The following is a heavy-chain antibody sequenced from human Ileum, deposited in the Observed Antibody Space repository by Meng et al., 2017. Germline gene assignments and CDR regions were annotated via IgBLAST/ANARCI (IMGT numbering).Heavy chain of an antibody. V-gene: IGHV1-69*06. D-gene: IGHD3-10*01. CDR3: ARGSLWFGELTAQDY. Sequence: VERGQSGAEGKKPGSAVKVSCKASGGTFSSYAISWVRQAPGQGLEWMGGIIPIFGTANYAQKFQGRVTITADKSTSTAYMELSSLRSEDTAVYYCARGSLWFGELTAQDYWGQGTLVTVSS. CDR1: GGTFSSYA. CDR2: IIPIFGTA. J-gene: IGHJ4*02.